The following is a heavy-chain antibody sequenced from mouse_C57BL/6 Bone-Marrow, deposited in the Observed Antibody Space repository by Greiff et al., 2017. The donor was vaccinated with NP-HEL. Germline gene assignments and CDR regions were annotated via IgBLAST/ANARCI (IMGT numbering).Heavy chain of an antibody. CDR1: GFTFSSYA. V-gene: IGHV5-4*03. J-gene: IGHJ2*01. D-gene: IGHD1-1*01. CDR2: ISDGGSYT. Sequence: EVKVVESGGGLVKPGGSLKLSCAASGFTFSSYAMSWVRQTPEKRLEWVATISDGGSYTYYPDNVKGRFTISRDNAKNNLYLQMSHLKSEDTAMYYCARGPTYYYGSSSDYWGQGTTLTVSS. CDR3: ARGPTYYYGSSSDY.